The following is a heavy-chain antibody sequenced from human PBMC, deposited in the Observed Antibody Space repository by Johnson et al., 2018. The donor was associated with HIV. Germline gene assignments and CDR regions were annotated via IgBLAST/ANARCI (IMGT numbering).Heavy chain of an antibody. CDR1: GFTLSSYW. Sequence: EVQLVESGGGLVQPGGSLRVSCAASGFTLSSYWMSWVRQAPGKGLEWVSGIRWNSETTVYAASVKGRFIISRDNAKNSLYLQMNSLRPEDSAVYYCATLWFGEVSVYDAFDVWGQGTMVTVSS. V-gene: IGHV3-48*04. CDR2: IRWNSETT. CDR3: ATLWFGEVSVYDAFDV. D-gene: IGHD3-10*01. J-gene: IGHJ3*01.